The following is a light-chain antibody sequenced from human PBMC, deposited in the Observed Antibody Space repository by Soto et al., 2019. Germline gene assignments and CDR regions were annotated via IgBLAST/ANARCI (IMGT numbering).Light chain of an antibody. J-gene: IGKJ4*01. CDR2: DAS. CDR3: QQRYTWPLT. V-gene: IGKV3-11*01. CDR1: QSVGAF. Sequence: EIVLTQSPDTLSFSPGERVALSCRASQSVGAFLAWYQQKPGQAPRLLIYDASNRATGIPAKFSGSGSGTDFTLTISSLEPEDFAVYYCQQRYTWPLTFGGGTKLEIK.